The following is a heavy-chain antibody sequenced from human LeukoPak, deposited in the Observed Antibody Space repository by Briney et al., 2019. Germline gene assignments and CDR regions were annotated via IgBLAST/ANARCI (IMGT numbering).Heavy chain of an antibody. Sequence: SETLSLTCTVSGGSISSYYWSWIRQPPGKGLEWIGYIYCSGSTNYNPSLKSRVTISVDTSKNQFSLKLSSVTAADTAVYYCARVAYYDFWSGYSPYNWFDPWGQGTLVTVSS. D-gene: IGHD3-3*01. V-gene: IGHV4-59*01. CDR2: IYCSGST. CDR1: GGSISSYY. J-gene: IGHJ5*02. CDR3: ARVAYYDFWSGYSPYNWFDP.